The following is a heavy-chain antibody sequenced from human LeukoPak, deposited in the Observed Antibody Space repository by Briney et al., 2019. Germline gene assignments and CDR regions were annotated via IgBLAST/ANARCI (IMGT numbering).Heavy chain of an antibody. V-gene: IGHV3-30-3*02. J-gene: IGHJ4*02. CDR1: GFTFSSYA. CDR2: ISYDGSNK. D-gene: IGHD6-19*01. Sequence: PGRSLRLSCAASGFTFSSYAMHWVRQAPGKGLEWVAVISYDGSNKYYADSVKGRFTVSRDNSKNTLYLQMNSLRAEDTAVYYCAKIMYSTAWDPFDYWGQGTLVTVSS. CDR3: AKIMYSTAWDPFDY.